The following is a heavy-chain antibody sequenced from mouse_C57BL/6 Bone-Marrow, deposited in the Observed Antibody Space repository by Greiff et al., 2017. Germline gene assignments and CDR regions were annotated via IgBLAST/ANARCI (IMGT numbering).Heavy chain of an antibody. V-gene: IGHV1-69*01. CDR3: ARDEPFYFDY. CDR2: IDPSDSYT. Sequence: QVQLKQPGAELVMPGASVKLSCKASGYTFTSYWMHWVKQRPGQGLEWIGEIDPSDSYTNYNQKFKGKSTLTVDKSSSTAYMQLSSLTSEDSAVYYFARDEPFYFDYWGQGTTLTVSS. J-gene: IGHJ2*01. CDR1: GYTFTSYW.